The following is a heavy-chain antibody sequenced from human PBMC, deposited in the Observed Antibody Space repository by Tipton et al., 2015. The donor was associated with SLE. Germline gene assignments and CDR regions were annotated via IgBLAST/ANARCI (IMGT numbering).Heavy chain of an antibody. J-gene: IGHJ3*02. Sequence: TLSLTCTVSGGSINSYYWSWIRQPPGKGLEWIGYIYYSGSTNYNPSLKSRVTISVDTSKNQFSQKLSSVTAADTAVYYCARAPRLGAFDIWGQGTMVTVSS. CDR2: IYYSGST. CDR3: ARAPRLGAFDI. D-gene: IGHD6-19*01. V-gene: IGHV4-59*08. CDR1: GGSINSYY.